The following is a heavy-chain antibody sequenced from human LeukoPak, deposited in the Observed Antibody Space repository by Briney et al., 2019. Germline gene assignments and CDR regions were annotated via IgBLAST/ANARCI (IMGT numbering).Heavy chain of an antibody. Sequence: GGSLRLSCAASGFTFSSYAMHWVRQAPGKGLEWVAVISYDGSNKYYADSVKDRFTISRDNSKNTVYLQMSNLRGEDTAMYYCVREFYGPWGQGTLVTVSS. CDR2: ISYDGSNK. CDR1: GFTFSSYA. CDR3: VREFYGP. V-gene: IGHV3-30*14. J-gene: IGHJ5*02. D-gene: IGHD4-17*01.